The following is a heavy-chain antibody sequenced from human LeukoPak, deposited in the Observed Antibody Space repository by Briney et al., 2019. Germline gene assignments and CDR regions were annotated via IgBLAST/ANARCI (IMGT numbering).Heavy chain of an antibody. CDR1: GFTFRDYY. CDR2: ISSSGSTI. Sequence: GGSLRLCCAASGFTFRDYYMSWIRQAPGKGLEWVSYISSSGSTIYYADSVKGRFTISRDNAKNSLYLQMNSLRAEDTAVYYCASPSGSGAYYFDYWGQGTLVTVSS. CDR3: ASPSGSGAYYFDY. D-gene: IGHD3-10*01. J-gene: IGHJ4*02. V-gene: IGHV3-11*01.